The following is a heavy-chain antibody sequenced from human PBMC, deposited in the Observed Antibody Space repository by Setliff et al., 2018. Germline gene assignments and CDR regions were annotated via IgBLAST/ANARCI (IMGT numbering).Heavy chain of an antibody. Sequence: SETLSLTCTVSGDSISSRHYYWSWIRQPAGKGLEWLGQIYTSWSTNYNPSLKGRATLSIDASKKQFSLKLTSVTAADTAVYYCARMGGFLYMDVWGKGTTVTVSS. CDR3: ARMGGFLYMDV. J-gene: IGHJ6*03. CDR1: GDSISSRHYY. D-gene: IGHD3-3*01. CDR2: IYTSWST. V-gene: IGHV4-61*09.